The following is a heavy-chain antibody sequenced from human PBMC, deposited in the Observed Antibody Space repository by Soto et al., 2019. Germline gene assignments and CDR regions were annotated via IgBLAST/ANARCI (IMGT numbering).Heavy chain of an antibody. D-gene: IGHD5-12*01. Sequence: EVQLLESGGGLVQPGGSLRLSCAASGFTFSSYAMSWVRQAPGKGLEWVSAISGSGGSTYYADSVKGRFTISRDNSKNAVCLQMNSLRAEDTAVYYGAKKGVPRQWLRLCDYGGQGSLVTVSS. CDR1: GFTFSSYA. CDR2: ISGSGGST. CDR3: AKKGVPRQWLRLCDY. V-gene: IGHV3-23*01. J-gene: IGHJ4*02.